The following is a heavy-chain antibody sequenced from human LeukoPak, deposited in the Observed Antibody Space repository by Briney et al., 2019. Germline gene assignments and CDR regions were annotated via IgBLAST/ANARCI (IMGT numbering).Heavy chain of an antibody. CDR3: VRGKAAAGAIWFDP. J-gene: IGHJ5*02. CDR2: IYNSGST. V-gene: IGHV4-59*01. CDR1: GGSISGYY. D-gene: IGHD6-13*01. Sequence: SETLSLTCTVSGGSISGYYWSWIRQSPGKGLEWIGYIYNSGSTNYNPSLKSRITISVDTSKNQFSLNLSSVTAADTAVYYCVRGKAAAGAIWFDPWGQGTLVTVSS.